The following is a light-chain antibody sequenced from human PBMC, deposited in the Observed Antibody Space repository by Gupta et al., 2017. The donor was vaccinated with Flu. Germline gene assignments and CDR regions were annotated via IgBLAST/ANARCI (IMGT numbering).Light chain of an antibody. V-gene: IGKV1D-8*01. J-gene: IGKJ1*01. CDR3: QQYDSCPWT. Sequence: ICLTQSPSLLSASTGDRVTIRCRMSQGISSNLAWYQQKPGKAPELLIYAASTWQSGVPARFSGSGSGTDFTLTISSLQSEDFATYYCQQYDSCPWTFGQGTKVEIK. CDR2: AAS. CDR1: QGISSN.